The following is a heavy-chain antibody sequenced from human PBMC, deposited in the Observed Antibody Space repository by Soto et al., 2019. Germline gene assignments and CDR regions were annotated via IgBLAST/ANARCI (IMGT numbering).Heavy chain of an antibody. CDR1: GFTFSSYA. D-gene: IGHD1-26*01. V-gene: IGHV3-23*01. CDR3: AKGWGSGSYYVVS. Sequence: EVQLLESGGDLVQPGGSLRLSCAASGFTFSSYAMTWVRQAPGKGLEWVSGISGSGGSTYYADSVKGRFTVSRDNSKNTLYLQMNSLRAEDTAVYYCAKGWGSGSYYVVSWGQGTLVTVSS. J-gene: IGHJ4*02. CDR2: ISGSGGST.